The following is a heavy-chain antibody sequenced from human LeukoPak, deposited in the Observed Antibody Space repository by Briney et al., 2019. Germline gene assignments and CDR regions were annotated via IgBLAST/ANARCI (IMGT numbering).Heavy chain of an antibody. CDR1: GFTFSSYW. CDR2: INSDGSST. Sequence: GGSLRLSCAASGFTFSSYWMHWVRQAPGKGLVWVSRINSDGSSTSYADSVKGRFTISRDNSKNTLYLQMNSPRAEDTAVYYCAKEGVGAYYYDSRGGAFDIWGQGTMVTVSS. V-gene: IGHV3-74*01. D-gene: IGHD3-22*01. CDR3: AKEGVGAYYYDSRGGAFDI. J-gene: IGHJ3*02.